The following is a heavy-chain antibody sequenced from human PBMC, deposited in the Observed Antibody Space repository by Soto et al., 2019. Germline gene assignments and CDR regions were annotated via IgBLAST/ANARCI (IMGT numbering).Heavy chain of an antibody. CDR1: GGIFSSYA. D-gene: IGHD6-6*01. CDR2: IIPIFGTA. J-gene: IGHJ4*02. Sequence: GASVKVSCKASGGIFSSYAISWVRQAPGQGLEWMGGIIPIFGTANYAQKFQGRVTITADKSTSTAYMELSSLRSEDTAVYYCARDRGYSSSSRGPYYFDYWGQGTLVTVSS. CDR3: ARDRGYSSSSRGPYYFDY. V-gene: IGHV1-69*06.